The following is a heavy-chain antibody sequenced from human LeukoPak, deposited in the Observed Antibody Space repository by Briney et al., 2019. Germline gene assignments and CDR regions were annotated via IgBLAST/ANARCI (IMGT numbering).Heavy chain of an antibody. D-gene: IGHD6-13*01. CDR2: TTTRSSYI. J-gene: IGHJ5*02. CDR1: VFTFSSYS. Sequence: GGSLRLSCAASVFTFSSYSMNWVRQAPGKGLEWVSSTTTRSSYIYYADSVRGRFTISRDDAKNSLYLQMNSLRADDTAVYYCARDPAAAGTVWLDPWGQGTLVTVSS. CDR3: ARDPAAAGTVWLDP. V-gene: IGHV3-21*06.